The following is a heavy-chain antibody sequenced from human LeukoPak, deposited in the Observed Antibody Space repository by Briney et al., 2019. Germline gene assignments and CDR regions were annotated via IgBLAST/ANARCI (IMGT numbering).Heavy chain of an antibody. CDR2: IYSTGST. Sequence: SETLSLTCTVSGGSINFYYWSWIRQPAGKGLEWIGRIYSTGSTNYSPSLKSRVTISVDTSKNQFSLRLSSVTAADTAVYYCARGGAIAVAGTWGQGTLVTVSS. D-gene: IGHD6-19*01. V-gene: IGHV4-4*07. CDR1: GGSINFYY. CDR3: ARGGAIAVAGT. J-gene: IGHJ4*02.